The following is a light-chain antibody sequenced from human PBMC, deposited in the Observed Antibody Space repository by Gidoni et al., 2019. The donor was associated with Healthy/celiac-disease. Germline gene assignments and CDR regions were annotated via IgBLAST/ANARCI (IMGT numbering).Light chain of an antibody. CDR1: SSNIGNNY. Sequence: QSVLTQPPSVSAAPGPKVTISCSGSSSNIGNNYVSLYQQPPGTAPKLLIYVNNKRPSGIPDRFSGSKSGTSATLGITGLQTGDEADYYCGTWDSSLSPLFGGGTKLTVL. J-gene: IGLJ2*01. V-gene: IGLV1-51*01. CDR2: VNN. CDR3: GTWDSSLSPL.